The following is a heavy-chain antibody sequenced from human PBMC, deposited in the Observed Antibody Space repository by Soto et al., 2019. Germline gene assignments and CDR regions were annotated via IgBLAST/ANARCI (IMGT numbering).Heavy chain of an antibody. V-gene: IGHV4-39*01. J-gene: IGHJ4*02. D-gene: IGHD4-17*01. Sequence: SETLSLTCTVSDGSISSSSYYWGWIRQPPGKGLEWIGSIYYSGSTYYNPSLKSRVTISVDTSKNQFSLKLSSVTAADTVVFYCARQDYGDYVLVFAFWGKGTLVPVS. CDR2: IYYSGST. CDR3: ARQDYGDYVLVFAF. CDR1: DGSISSSSYY.